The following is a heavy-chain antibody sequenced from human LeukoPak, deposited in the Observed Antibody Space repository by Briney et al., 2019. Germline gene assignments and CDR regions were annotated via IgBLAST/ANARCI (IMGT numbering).Heavy chain of an antibody. CDR2: IYYSGST. V-gene: IGHV4-61*01. D-gene: IGHD4-23*01. CDR1: GGSISDSNYY. Sequence: SETLSLTCTVSGGSISDSNYYWSWIRQPPGKGLEWIGYIYYSGSTNYNPSLKSRVTISVDTSKNQFSLKLSSVTAADTAVYYCARLDYGGNPIDYWGQGTLVTVSS. CDR3: ARLDYGGNPIDY. J-gene: IGHJ4*02.